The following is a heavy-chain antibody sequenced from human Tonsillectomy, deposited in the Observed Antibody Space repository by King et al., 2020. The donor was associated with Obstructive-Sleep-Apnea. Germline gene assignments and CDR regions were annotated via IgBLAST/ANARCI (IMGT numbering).Heavy chain of an antibody. CDR3: AKKPPSLTGLAY. V-gene: IGHV3-23*04. CDR2: VSGSGDSI. D-gene: IGHD3-9*01. J-gene: IGHJ4*02. CDR1: GFTFSSYV. Sequence: QLVQSGGGLVQPGGSLRLSCAASGFTFSSYVMSWVRQAPGKGLEWVSGVSGSGDSIYSADSVKGRFTISRDNSKNTLYLQRNSLRAEDTAVYFCAKKPPSLTGLAYWGQGTLVTVSS.